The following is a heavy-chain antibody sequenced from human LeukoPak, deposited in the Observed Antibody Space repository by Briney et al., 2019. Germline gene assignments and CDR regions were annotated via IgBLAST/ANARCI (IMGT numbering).Heavy chain of an antibody. Sequence: GGSLRLSCAASGFTFSTYTMSWVRQAPGKGLEWVSSISGNGSDIYYADSVKGRFTISRDNSKNTLYLQMNSLRAEDTAVYYCAREEYDSSSSPYDYWGQGTLVTVSS. J-gene: IGHJ4*02. V-gene: IGHV3-21*01. CDR1: GFTFSTYT. D-gene: IGHD6-6*01. CDR2: ISGNGSDI. CDR3: AREEYDSSSSPYDY.